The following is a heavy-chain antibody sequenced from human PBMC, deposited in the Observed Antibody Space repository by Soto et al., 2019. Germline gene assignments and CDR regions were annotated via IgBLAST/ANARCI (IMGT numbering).Heavy chain of an antibody. CDR2: ISAYNGNT. CDR3: ARDGRYCSGGSCSQAYYYYGMDV. Sequence: ASVKVSCKASGYTFTSYGISCVRQAPGQGLEWMGWISAYNGNTNYAQKLQGRVTMTTDTSTSTAYMELRSLRSDDTAVYYCARDGRYCSGGSCSQAYYYYGMDVWGQGTTVTVSS. V-gene: IGHV1-18*01. CDR1: GYTFTSYG. D-gene: IGHD2-15*01. J-gene: IGHJ6*02.